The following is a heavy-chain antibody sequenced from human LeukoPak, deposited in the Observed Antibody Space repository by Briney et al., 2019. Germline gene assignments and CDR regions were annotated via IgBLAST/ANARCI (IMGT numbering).Heavy chain of an antibody. D-gene: IGHD3-22*01. J-gene: IGHJ4*02. CDR3: VREPADSSAPERPYYFDY. Sequence: ASVKVSCKASGYTFTGYYMHWVRQAPGQGLEWMGWINPNSGGTNYAQKFQGRVTMTRDTPISTAYMELSRLRSDDTAVYYCVREPADSSAPERPYYFDYWGQGTLVTVSS. CDR1: GYTFTGYY. V-gene: IGHV1-2*02. CDR2: INPNSGGT.